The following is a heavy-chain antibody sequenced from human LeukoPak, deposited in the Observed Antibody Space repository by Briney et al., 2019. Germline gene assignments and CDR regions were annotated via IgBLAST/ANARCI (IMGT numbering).Heavy chain of an antibody. Sequence: SQTLSLNCTVSGGSMSSGGYYWRWIRQHPGKGLEWIGYIYYSGSTYYNPSLKSRVTISVDTSKNQFSLKLSSVTAADTAVYYCARGEYYFDYWGQGTLVTVSS. CDR2: IYYSGST. J-gene: IGHJ4*02. CDR3: ARGEYYFDY. V-gene: IGHV4-31*03. CDR1: GGSMSSGGYY.